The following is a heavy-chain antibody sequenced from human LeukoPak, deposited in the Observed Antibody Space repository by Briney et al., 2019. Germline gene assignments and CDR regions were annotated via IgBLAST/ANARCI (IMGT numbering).Heavy chain of an antibody. V-gene: IGHV3-48*02. J-gene: IGHJ4*02. CDR3: ARVRCSAGTCSYFDY. D-gene: IGHD2-15*01. CDR1: GFTFSNYW. Sequence: PGGSLRLSCGASGFTFSNYWMSWVRQAPGKGLEWVSYISSGGTTIYYADSVKGRFTISRDNAKNSLYLQMNSLIDEDTAVYYCARVRCSAGTCSYFDYWGQGTLVTVSS. CDR2: ISSGGTTI.